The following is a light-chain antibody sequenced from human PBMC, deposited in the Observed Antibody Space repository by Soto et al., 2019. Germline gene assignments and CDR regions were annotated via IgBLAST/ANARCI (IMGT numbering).Light chain of an antibody. V-gene: IGKV1-39*01. J-gene: IGKJ4*02. Sequence: DMAMTQSPSSLYASVEDRVTITCRASQSISNYLNWYQHKPGKVPKLLIYAASSLQCGVPTRFSGSGSGTDFTLTINSLQAEDFATYDCQQSYGTPLSFGGGTKVEIK. CDR3: QQSYGTPLS. CDR1: QSISNY. CDR2: AAS.